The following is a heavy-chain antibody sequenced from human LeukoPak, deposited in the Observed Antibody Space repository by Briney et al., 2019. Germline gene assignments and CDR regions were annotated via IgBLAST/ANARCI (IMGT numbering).Heavy chain of an antibody. J-gene: IGHJ3*02. V-gene: IGHV3-74*01. D-gene: IGHD3-16*02. CDR3: ARPSRLGELSDAFDI. Sequence: GGSLRLSCTASGFTFSSYWMHWARQAPGKGLVWVSRINSDGSSTSYADSVKGRFTISRDNAKNTLYLQMNSLRAEDTAVYYCARPSRLGELSDAFDIWGQGTMVTVSS. CDR2: INSDGSST. CDR1: GFTFSSYW.